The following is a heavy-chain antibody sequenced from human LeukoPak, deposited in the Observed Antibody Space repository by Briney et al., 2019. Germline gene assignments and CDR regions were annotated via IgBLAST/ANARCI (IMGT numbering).Heavy chain of an antibody. J-gene: IGHJ4*02. CDR3: ARGYYGSSGFDY. Sequence: SGESLKISCKSSGYNFTSYWIGWVRQMPGKGLEWLGILYPGDSDTRYSPPFQGHVTISADKSISTAYLQWSSLQASDTAIYYCARGYYGSSGFDYWGQGTLVTVSS. CDR2: LYPGDSDT. CDR1: GYNFTSYW. V-gene: IGHV5-51*01. D-gene: IGHD3-10*01.